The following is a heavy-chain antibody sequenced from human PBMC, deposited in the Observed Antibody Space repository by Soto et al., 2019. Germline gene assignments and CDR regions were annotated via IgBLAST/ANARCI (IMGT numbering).Heavy chain of an antibody. CDR3: ARALRKRGKSSVRNMDV. CDR2: ISYDGSHK. V-gene: IGHV3-30-3*01. CDR1: GFTFSTYA. D-gene: IGHD1-26*01. Sequence: QEQLVESGGGVVQPGGSLRLSCTASGFTFSTYAIHWVRQAPGKGLEWVAVISYDGSHKYYADAVEGRFTISRDNSKNTLYLQMTGLRAEDPAVYYCARALRKRGKSSVRNMDVWGQGTTVTVSS. J-gene: IGHJ6*02.